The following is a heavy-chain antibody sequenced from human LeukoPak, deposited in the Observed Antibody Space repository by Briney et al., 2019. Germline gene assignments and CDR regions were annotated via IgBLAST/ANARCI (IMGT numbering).Heavy chain of an antibody. Sequence: GGSLRLSCAASGFTFDDYGMSWVRQAPGKGLEWVSVIYSGGSTYYAGSVKGRFTISRDNSKNTLYLQMNSLRAEDTAVYYCARDLYDFWSGYYSFGGFDPWGQGTLVTVSS. D-gene: IGHD3-3*01. V-gene: IGHV3-66*02. CDR3: ARDLYDFWSGYYSFGGFDP. J-gene: IGHJ5*02. CDR2: IYSGGST. CDR1: GFTFDDYG.